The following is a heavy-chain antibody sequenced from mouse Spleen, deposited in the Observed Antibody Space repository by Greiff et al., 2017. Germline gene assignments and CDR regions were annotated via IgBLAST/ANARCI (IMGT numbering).Heavy chain of an antibody. J-gene: IGHJ2*01. Sequence: EVQVVESGPGLVKPSQSLSLTCSVTGYSITSGYYWNWIRQFPGNKLEWMGYISYDGSNNYNPSLKNRISITRDTSKNQFFLKLNSVTTEDTATYYCARSNSYYFDYWGQGTTLTVSS. CDR2: ISYDGSN. CDR1: GYSITSGYY. CDR3: ARSNSYYFDY. V-gene: IGHV3-6*01. D-gene: IGHD4-1*02.